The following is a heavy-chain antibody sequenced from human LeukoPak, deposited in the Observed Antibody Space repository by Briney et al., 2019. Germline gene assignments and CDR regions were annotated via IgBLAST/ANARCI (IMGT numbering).Heavy chain of an antibody. CDR1: GFTFSSYG. CDR3: ARKGPFGPESDAFDI. D-gene: IGHD3/OR15-3a*01. J-gene: IGHJ3*02. CDR2: ISYDGSNK. Sequence: GGSLRLSCAASGFTFSSYGMHWVRQAPGKGLEWVAVISYDGSNKYYADSVKGRFTISRDNSKNTLYLQMNSLRAEDTAVYYCARKGPFGPESDAFDIWGQGTMVTVSS. V-gene: IGHV3-30*03.